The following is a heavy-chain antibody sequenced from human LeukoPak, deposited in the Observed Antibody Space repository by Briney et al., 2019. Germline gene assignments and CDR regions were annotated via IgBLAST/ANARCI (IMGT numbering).Heavy chain of an antibody. CDR3: AKGGGSRYGYYFDY. J-gene: IGHJ4*02. Sequence: PGGSLRLSCAASGFTFSSYAMSWVRQAPGKGLEWVSAISGSGGSTYYADSVKGRFTISRDNAKNSLYLQMSSLRAEDMALYYCAKGGGSRYGYYFDYWGQGTLVTVSS. CDR2: ISGSGGST. D-gene: IGHD5-18*01. CDR1: GFTFSSYA. V-gene: IGHV3-23*01.